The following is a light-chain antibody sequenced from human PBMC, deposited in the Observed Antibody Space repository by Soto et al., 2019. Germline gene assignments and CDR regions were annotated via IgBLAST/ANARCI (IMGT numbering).Light chain of an antibody. CDR1: QSVSSN. V-gene: IGKV3-15*01. J-gene: IGKJ1*01. CDR3: QQYSDSVGT. Sequence: EIVMTQSPATLSVSPGERATLSCRASQSVSSNLAWYQQKPGQAPRLLIYGASTRATGIPARFSGSGSGTEFTLTISRLEPEDFAVYYCQQYSDSVGTFGQGTKVDIK. CDR2: GAS.